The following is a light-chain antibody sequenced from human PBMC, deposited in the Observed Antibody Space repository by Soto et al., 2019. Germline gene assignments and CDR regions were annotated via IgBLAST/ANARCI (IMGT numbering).Light chain of an antibody. CDR1: SSDVGRYNY. CDR3: NSYTGTSARYA. Sequence: QSALTQPASVSGSHGQSITISCTGTSSDVGRYNYVSWYQQYPGRAPKLIIFDVTNRPSGVSPRFSGSKSGNTASLTISGLQAADEADYYCNSYTGTSARYAFGTGTKVTVL. CDR2: DVT. V-gene: IGLV2-14*03. J-gene: IGLJ1*01.